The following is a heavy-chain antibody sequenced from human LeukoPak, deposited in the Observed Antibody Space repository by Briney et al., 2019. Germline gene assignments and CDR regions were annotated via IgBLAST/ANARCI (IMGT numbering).Heavy chain of an antibody. CDR1: GYTFATFG. CDR2: ISAYNGNT. CDR3: ARTREDIPEQLLIGRGAFDI. Sequence: GASVKVSCKASGYTFATFGISWVRQAPGQGLEWMGWISAYNGNTNYAQKLQGRVTMTTDTSTSTAYMELRSLRSDDTAVYYCARTREDIPEQLLIGRGAFDIWGQGTMVTVSS. V-gene: IGHV1-18*01. D-gene: IGHD2-2*01. J-gene: IGHJ3*02.